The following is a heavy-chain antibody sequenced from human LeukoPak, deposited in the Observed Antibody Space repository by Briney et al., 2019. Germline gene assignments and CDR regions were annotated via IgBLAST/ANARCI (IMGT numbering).Heavy chain of an antibody. J-gene: IGHJ4*02. Sequence: ASVKVSCKASGYTFTSYDINWVRQATGQGLEWMGWVNPNSGNTGYAQKFQGRVTMTRNTSISTAYMELSSLRSEDTAVYYCARGLAYCGGDCSPFDYWGQGTLVTVSS. CDR2: VNPNSGNT. V-gene: IGHV1-8*01. CDR3: ARGLAYCGGDCSPFDY. D-gene: IGHD2-21*02. CDR1: GYTFTSYD.